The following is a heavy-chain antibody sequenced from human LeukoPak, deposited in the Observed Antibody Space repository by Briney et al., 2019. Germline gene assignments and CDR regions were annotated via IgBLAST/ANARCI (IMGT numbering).Heavy chain of an antibody. Sequence: GRSLRLSCAASGFTFSSYGMHWVRQDPGKGLEWVAVIWYDGSNKYYADSVKGRFTISRDNAKNSLYLQMNSLRAEDTAMYYCARDADGYEDWGQGTLVTVSS. CDR1: GFTFSSYG. D-gene: IGHD5-18*01. CDR2: IWYDGSNK. J-gene: IGHJ4*02. CDR3: ARDADGYED. V-gene: IGHV3-33*01.